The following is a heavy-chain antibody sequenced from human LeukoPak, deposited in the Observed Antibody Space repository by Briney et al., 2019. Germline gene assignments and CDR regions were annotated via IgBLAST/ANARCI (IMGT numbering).Heavy chain of an antibody. CDR2: IDPSDSYT. D-gene: IGHD4-17*01. V-gene: IGHV5-10-1*01. J-gene: IGHJ4*02. CDR3: ARLRQTGQPFDY. Sequence: GESLRISCKGSGYSFTNYWISWVRQMPGKGLEWMGRIDPSDSYTDYRPSFQGHVTISADKSINTAYLQWSSLKASDTAMYYCARLRQTGQPFDYWGQGTLVTVSS. CDR1: GYSFTNYW.